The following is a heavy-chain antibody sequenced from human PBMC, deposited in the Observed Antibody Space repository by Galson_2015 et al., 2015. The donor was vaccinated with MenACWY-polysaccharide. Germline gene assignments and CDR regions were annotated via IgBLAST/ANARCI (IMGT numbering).Heavy chain of an antibody. CDR3: AGIPATETSFGWFDP. CDR1: GVSISSGSHH. V-gene: IGHV4-31*11. CDR2: MFHSGGG. J-gene: IGHJ5*02. Sequence: SLTCAVSGVSISSGSHHWSWFRQYPGKSLEWIAYMFHSGGGNYNPSLRSRVTISLDKSRNQFSLNLSSVTAADTAVYFCAGIPATETSFGWFDPWGQGTLVTVSS. D-gene: IGHD4-17*01.